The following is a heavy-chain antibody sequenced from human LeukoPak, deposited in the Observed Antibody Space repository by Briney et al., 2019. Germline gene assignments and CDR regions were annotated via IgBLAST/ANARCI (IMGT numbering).Heavy chain of an antibody. V-gene: IGHV1-8*03. J-gene: IGHJ4*02. CDR1: GYTFTSYD. Sequence: ASVKVSCKASGYTFTSYDINWVRQATGQGLEWMGWMNPNSGNTGYAQKSQGRATITRNTSISTAYMELSSLRSDDTAVYYCARAPVDGLDDYWGQGTLVTVSS. CDR3: ARAPVDGLDDY. CDR2: MNPNSGNT. D-gene: IGHD6-19*01.